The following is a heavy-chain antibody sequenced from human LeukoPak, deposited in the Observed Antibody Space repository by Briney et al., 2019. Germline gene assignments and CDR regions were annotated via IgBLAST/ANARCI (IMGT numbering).Heavy chain of an antibody. Sequence: GASVKVSCKASGYTFTVYYMHWVRQAPGQGLEWMGWINPNSGGTNYAQKFQGRVTMTRDTSISTAYMELSRLRSDDTAVYYCARDKARAVAGGLHVFPFDYWGQGTLVTVSS. CDR2: INPNSGGT. J-gene: IGHJ4*02. D-gene: IGHD6-19*01. CDR1: GYTFTVYY. CDR3: ARDKARAVAGGLHVFPFDY. V-gene: IGHV1-2*02.